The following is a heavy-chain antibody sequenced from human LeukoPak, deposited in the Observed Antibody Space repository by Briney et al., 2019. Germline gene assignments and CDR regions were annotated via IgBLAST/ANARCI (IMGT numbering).Heavy chain of an antibody. CDR3: AGGGVPAAFDD. D-gene: IGHD2-2*01. CDR1: GFTFSGYW. J-gene: IGHJ4*02. V-gene: IGHV3-74*01. CDR2: ITNDGSST. Sequence: PGGTLRLSCAASGFTFSGYWMHWVRQVPGKGLVWVSRITNDGSSTIYADSVKGRFTISRDNAENTLYLQMNSLRAEDTAVYYCAGGGVPAAFDDWGQGILVTGPS.